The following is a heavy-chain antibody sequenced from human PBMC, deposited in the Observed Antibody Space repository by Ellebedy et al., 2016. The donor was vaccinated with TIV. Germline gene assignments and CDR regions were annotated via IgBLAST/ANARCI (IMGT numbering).Heavy chain of an antibody. CDR1: GDSIRNYY. D-gene: IGHD1-26*01. V-gene: IGHV4-59*08. CDR2: IYFSGRT. Sequence: SETLSLTCTVSGDSIRNYYWSWIRQPPGKGLEWIGYIYFSGRTNYNPSLKSRVTISVDTSKNQFSLKLSSVTAADTAVYYCARGNPSLNWGQGTLVTVSS. J-gene: IGHJ4*02. CDR3: ARGNPSLN.